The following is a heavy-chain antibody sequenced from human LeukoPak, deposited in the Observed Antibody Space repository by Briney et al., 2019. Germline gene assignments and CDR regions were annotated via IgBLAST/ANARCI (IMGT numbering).Heavy chain of an antibody. V-gene: IGHV1-8*03. D-gene: IGHD6-19*01. CDR3: ARGRGVAGTGKFDY. CDR2: MNPNSGNT. CDR1: GYTFTSSD. Sequence: ASVKVSCKASGYTFTSSDINWVRQATGQGLEWMGWMNPNSGNTGYAQKFQGRVTITRNTSISTAYMELSSLRSEDTAVYYCARGRGVAGTGKFDYWGQGTLVTVSS. J-gene: IGHJ4*02.